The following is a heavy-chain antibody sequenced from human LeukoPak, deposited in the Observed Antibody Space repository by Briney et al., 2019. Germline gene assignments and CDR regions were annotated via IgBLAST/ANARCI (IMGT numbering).Heavy chain of an antibody. CDR3: ARVLRGGRMAYYYGSGSYRWFDP. CDR2: ISGSGGST. D-gene: IGHD3-10*01. V-gene: IGHV3-23*01. Sequence: GGSLRPSCAASGFTFSSYAMSWVRQAPGKGLEWVSAISGSGGSTYNADSVKGRFTISRDNSKNTLYLQMNSLRAEDTALYYCARVLRGGRMAYYYGSGSYRWFDPWGQGTLVTVSS. J-gene: IGHJ5*02. CDR1: GFTFSSYA.